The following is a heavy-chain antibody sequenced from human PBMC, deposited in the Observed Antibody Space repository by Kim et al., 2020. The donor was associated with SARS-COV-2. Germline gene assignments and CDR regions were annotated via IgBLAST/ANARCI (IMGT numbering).Heavy chain of an antibody. CDR3: VRDGESSYWYFDL. CDR1: GDSVSSNSAT. CDR2: TYYRSKWFH. Sequence: SQTLSLTCDISGDSVSSNSATWNWIRQSPSRGLEWLGRTYYRSKWFHHYAVSVQGRITIDPDTSKNQFSLHLNSVTPEDTAVYYCVRDGESSYWYFDLWGRGTLVTVSS. J-gene: IGHJ2*01. D-gene: IGHD3-16*02. V-gene: IGHV6-1*01.